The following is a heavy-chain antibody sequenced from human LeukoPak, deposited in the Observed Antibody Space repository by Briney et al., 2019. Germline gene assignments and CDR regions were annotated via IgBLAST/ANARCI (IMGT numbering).Heavy chain of an antibody. CDR1: GFTFNSYW. V-gene: IGHV3-7*03. Sequence: QPGGSLRLSCAASGFTFNSYWMTWVRQPPGKGLEWVADIKQDGSDKYYAGSVKGRFTTSRDTAKNSLYLRMNSLRAEDTAVYFCARYNSAWKTDDYWGQGTLVTVSS. D-gene: IGHD6-19*01. J-gene: IGHJ4*02. CDR2: IKQDGSDK. CDR3: ARYNSAWKTDDY.